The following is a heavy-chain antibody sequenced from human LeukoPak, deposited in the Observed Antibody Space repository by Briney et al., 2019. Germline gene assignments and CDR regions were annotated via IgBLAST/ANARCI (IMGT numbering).Heavy chain of an antibody. CDR2: INYSGST. D-gene: IGHD3-22*01. CDR1: GGSISSYY. CDR3: ARDTRSYDSSGYYFFDF. J-gene: IGHJ4*02. V-gene: IGHV4-59*01. Sequence: PSETLSLTCSVSGGSISSYYCNWLRQPPGKGLEWIGYINYSGSTNFNPSLKNRPTISIDTSKHHFSLKLSSVAAADTAGYYCARDTRSYDSSGYYFFDFWGQGTLVTVSS.